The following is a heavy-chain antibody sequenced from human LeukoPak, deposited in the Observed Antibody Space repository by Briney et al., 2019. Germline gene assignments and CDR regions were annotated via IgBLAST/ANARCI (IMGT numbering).Heavy chain of an antibody. CDR2: IKQDGSEK. V-gene: IGHV3-7*01. D-gene: IGHD3-3*01. J-gene: IGHJ2*01. CDR3: ARAYYDFWSGYIPGYFDL. Sequence: GGSLRPSCAASGFTFISYWMSWVRQAPGKGLEWVANIKQDGSEKYYVDSVKGRFTISRDNAKNSLYLQMNSLRAEDTAVYYCARAYYDFWSGYIPGYFDLWGRGTLVTVSS. CDR1: GFTFISYW.